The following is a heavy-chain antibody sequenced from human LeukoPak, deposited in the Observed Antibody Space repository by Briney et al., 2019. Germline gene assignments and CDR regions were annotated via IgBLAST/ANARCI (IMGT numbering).Heavy chain of an antibody. CDR2: ISGSGGST. J-gene: IGHJ4*02. Sequence: GGSLRLSCAASGFTFSSYAMSWVRQAPGKGLEWVSAISGSGGSTYYADSVKGRFTISRDNSKNTLYLQMNSLRAEDTAVYYCAKRGRGINSSSRGFDYWGQGTLVTVSS. V-gene: IGHV3-23*01. CDR1: GFTFSSYA. CDR3: AKRGRGINSSSRGFDY. D-gene: IGHD6-6*01.